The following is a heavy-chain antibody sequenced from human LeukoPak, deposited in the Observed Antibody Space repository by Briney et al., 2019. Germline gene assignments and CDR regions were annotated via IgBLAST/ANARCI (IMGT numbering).Heavy chain of an antibody. CDR1: GFTFSSYA. V-gene: IGHV3-30*04. D-gene: IGHD6-6*01. Sequence: GGSLRLSCAASGFTFSSYAMHWVRQAPGKGLEWVAVISYDGSNKYYADSVKGRFTISGDNSKNTLYLQMNSLRAEDTAVYYCARDPAYSSSSLFDYWGQGTLVTVSS. CDR3: ARDPAYSSSSLFDY. J-gene: IGHJ4*02. CDR2: ISYDGSNK.